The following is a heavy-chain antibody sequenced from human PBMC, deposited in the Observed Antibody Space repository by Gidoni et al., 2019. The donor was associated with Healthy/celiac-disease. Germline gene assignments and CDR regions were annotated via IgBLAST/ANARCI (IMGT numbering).Heavy chain of an antibody. CDR3: AGVATKFLGYYYYGMDV. CDR1: GGSFSGYY. J-gene: IGHJ6*02. Sequence: QVQLHQWGAGLLKPSETLFLTCAVYGGSFSGYYWSWIRQPPGKGLEWIGEINHSGSTNYNPSLKSRVTISVDTSKNQFSLKLSSVTAADTAVYYCAGVATKFLGYYYYGMDVWGQGTTVTVSS. V-gene: IGHV4-34*01. D-gene: IGHD5-12*01. CDR2: INHSGST.